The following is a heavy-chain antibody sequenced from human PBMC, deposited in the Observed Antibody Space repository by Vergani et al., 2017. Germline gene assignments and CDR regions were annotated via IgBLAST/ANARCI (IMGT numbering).Heavy chain of an antibody. CDR1: GGTFSSYA. CDR3: ARGRYYYGSGSSYY. CDR2: MNPNSGNT. Sequence: QVQLVQSGAEVKKPGSSVKVSCKASGGTFSSYAISWVRQATGQGLEWMGWMNPNSGNTGYAQKFQGRVTMTRNTSISTAYMELSSLRSEDTAVYYCARGRYYYGSGSSYYWGQGTLVTVSS. V-gene: IGHV1-8*02. D-gene: IGHD3-10*01. J-gene: IGHJ4*02.